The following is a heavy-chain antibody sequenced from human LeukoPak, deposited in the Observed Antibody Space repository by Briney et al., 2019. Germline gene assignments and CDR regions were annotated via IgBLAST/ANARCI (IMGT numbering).Heavy chain of an antibody. CDR1: GSIFTSYW. D-gene: IGHD4-17*01. J-gene: IGHJ4*02. CDR2: IYPGDSDT. CDR3: ARRRDDYGDYPFDY. Sequence: GESLQISCKGSGSIFTSYWIGWVRQLPGKGLEWMGIIYPGDSDTRYSPSFQGQVTISADKSISTAYLQWSSLKASDTAMYYCARRRDDYGDYPFDYWGQGTLVTVSS. V-gene: IGHV5-51*01.